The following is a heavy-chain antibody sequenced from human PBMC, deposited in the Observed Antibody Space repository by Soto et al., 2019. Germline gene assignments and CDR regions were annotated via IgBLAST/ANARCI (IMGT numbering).Heavy chain of an antibody. Sequence: GGSLRLSCVASGFTFSSYSMTWVRQVPGKGLDWVSVFGYNGGETFYADSVKGRFTISRDNSENTLYLQMNSLRAEDTAVYYCAKGFSGSSYSSLDVWGKGTTVTVSS. CDR1: GFTFSSYS. CDR3: AKGFSGSSYSSLDV. V-gene: IGHV3-23*01. CDR2: FGYNGGET. J-gene: IGHJ6*04. D-gene: IGHD6-19*01.